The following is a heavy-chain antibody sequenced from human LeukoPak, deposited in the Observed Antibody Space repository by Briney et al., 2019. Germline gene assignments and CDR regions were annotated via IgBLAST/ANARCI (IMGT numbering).Heavy chain of an antibody. D-gene: IGHD1-26*01. V-gene: IGHV3-11*04. CDR2: ISSSGSTI. CDR1: GFTFSDYY. J-gene: IGHJ6*03. Sequence: GGSLRLSCAASGFTFSDYYMSWIRQAPGKGLEWVSYISSSGSTIYYADSVKGRFTISRDNAKNSLYLQMNSLRAEDTAVYYCARHAPLLVGATRYYYYYYYMDVWGKGTTVTISS. CDR3: ARHAPLLVGATRYYYYYYYMDV.